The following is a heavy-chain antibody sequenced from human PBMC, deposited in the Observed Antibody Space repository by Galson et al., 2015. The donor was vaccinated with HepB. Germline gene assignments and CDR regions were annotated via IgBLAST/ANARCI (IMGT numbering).Heavy chain of an antibody. CDR3: AHRAGFLEWFDY. CDR1: GFSLSTSGMC. Sequence: PALVKPTPTLTLTCTFSGFSLSTSGMCVSWIRQPPGKALEWLALIDWDDDKYYSTSLKTRLTISKDTSKNQVVLTVTNMDPVDTAAYYCAHRAGFLEWFDYWGQGTLVTVSS. V-gene: IGHV2-70*12. D-gene: IGHD3-3*01. J-gene: IGHJ4*02. CDR2: IDWDDDK.